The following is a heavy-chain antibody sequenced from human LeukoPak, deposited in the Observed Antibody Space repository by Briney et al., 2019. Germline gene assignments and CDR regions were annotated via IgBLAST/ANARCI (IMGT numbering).Heavy chain of an antibody. CDR2: INGSGDTT. CDR1: GFTFSSYA. V-gene: IGHV3-23*01. D-gene: IGHD2-2*01. J-gene: IGHJ3*02. CDR3: ARDVPLGEYCSSTSCLGAFDT. Sequence: PGGSLRLSCAASGFTFSSYAMGWVRQAPGKGLEWVSAINGSGDTTYYADSVKGRFTISRDNSKNTLHLQMNSLRAEDTAVYYCARDVPLGEYCSSTSCLGAFDTWGQGTMVTVSS.